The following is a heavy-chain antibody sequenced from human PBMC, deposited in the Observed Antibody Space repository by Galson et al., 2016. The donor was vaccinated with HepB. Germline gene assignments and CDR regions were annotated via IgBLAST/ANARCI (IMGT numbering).Heavy chain of an antibody. Sequence: SLRLSCAASGFTFSSYGMHWVRQAPGKGLVWVSRINPGGSDTMYADSVKGRFTISRDSSTLYLQMNSLRAEDTAVYYCARDRLASGNHLDYWGQGTTVTVSS. CDR1: GFTFSSYG. CDR2: INPGGSDT. CDR3: ARDRLASGNHLDY. D-gene: IGHD4-23*01. J-gene: IGHJ4*03. V-gene: IGHV3-74*03.